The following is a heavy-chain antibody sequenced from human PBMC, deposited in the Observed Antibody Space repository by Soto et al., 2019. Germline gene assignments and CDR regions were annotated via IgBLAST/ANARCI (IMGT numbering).Heavy chain of an antibody. CDR1: GYTFTGYG. Sequence: ASVKVSCKASGYTFTGYGISWVRQAPGQGLEWMGWISAYNGNTNYAQKLQGRVTMTTDTSTSTAYMELRSLRSDDTAVYYCARDRIGGREWLVTGWFDPWGQGTLVTVSS. D-gene: IGHD6-19*01. CDR2: ISAYNGNT. CDR3: ARDRIGGREWLVTGWFDP. V-gene: IGHV1-18*04. J-gene: IGHJ5*02.